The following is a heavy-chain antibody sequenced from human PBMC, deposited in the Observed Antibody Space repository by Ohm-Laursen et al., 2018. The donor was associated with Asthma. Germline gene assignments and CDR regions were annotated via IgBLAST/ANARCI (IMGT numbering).Heavy chain of an antibody. CDR2: ISWNSDSK. V-gene: IGHV3-9*01. Sequence: SLRLSCAASGFAFDDYAMYWVRQAPGKGLEWVSGISWNSDSKGCAGSVTGRFIISRDNAKNSLYLQMNSLRAEDTAVYYCAMSSSSCYSSGCWFDPWGQGSLVTVSS. CDR3: AMSSSSCYSSGCWFDP. D-gene: IGHD2-2*01. J-gene: IGHJ5*02. CDR1: GFAFDDYA.